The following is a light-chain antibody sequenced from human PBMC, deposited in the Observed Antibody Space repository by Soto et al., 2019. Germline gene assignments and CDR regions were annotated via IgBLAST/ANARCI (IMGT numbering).Light chain of an antibody. CDR2: AAS. CDR3: QQSYDNPLT. J-gene: IGKJ4*02. CDR1: QNIRTY. Sequence: DIQMTQSPPSLSASVGDRVTITCRASQNIRTYLNWYQQKPGKAPKLLIYAASTLQSGVPSRFRGSGSETDFTLTISSLQPEDFATYYCQQSYDNPLTYGGGSKV. V-gene: IGKV1-39*01.